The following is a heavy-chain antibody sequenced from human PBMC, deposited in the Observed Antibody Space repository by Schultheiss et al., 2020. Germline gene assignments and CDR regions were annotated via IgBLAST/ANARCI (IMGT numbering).Heavy chain of an antibody. CDR2: IYYSGST. J-gene: IGHJ3*02. CDR1: GGSISSYY. CDR3: ARPFRGVSAFDI. Sequence: GSLRLSCTVSGGSISSYYWSWIRQPPGKGLEWIGSIYYSGSTYYNPSLKSRVTISVDTSKNQFSLKLSSVTAADTAVYYCARPFRGVSAFDIWGQGTMVTVSS. V-gene: IGHV4-59*08. D-gene: IGHD3-10*01.